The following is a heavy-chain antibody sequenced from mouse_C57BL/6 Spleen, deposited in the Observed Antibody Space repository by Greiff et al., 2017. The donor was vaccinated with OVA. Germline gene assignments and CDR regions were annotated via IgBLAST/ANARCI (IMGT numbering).Heavy chain of an antibody. CDR1: GFTFSSYG. D-gene: IGHD2-2*01. CDR3: ARRKAYYGYDGYAMDY. CDR2: ISSGGSYT. Sequence: EVQGVESGGDLVKPGGSLKLSCAASGFTFSSYGMSWVRQTPDKRLEWVATISSGGSYTYYPDSVKGRFTISRDNAKNTLYLQMSSLKSEDTAMYYCARRKAYYGYDGYAMDYWGQGTSVTVSS. J-gene: IGHJ4*01. V-gene: IGHV5-6*01.